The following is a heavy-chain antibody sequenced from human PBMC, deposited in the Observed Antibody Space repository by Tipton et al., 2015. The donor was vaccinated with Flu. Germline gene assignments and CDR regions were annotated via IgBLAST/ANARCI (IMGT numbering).Heavy chain of an antibody. CDR3: AREDGNYYDTSGYSDY. CDR1: RFTFSTYW. J-gene: IGHJ4*02. V-gene: IGHV3-7*01. Sequence: SLRLSCAASRFTFSTYWMTWVRQVPGKGLEWVANINQDGSEKYYVDSVKGRFTISRDNAKTSLYLQMNSLRAEDTAVYYCAREDGNYYDTSGYSDYWGQGTLVTVSS. CDR2: INQDGSEK. D-gene: IGHD3-22*01.